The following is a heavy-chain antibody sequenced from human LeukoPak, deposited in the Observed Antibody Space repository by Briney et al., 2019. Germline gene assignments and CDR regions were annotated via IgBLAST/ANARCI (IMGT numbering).Heavy chain of an antibody. CDR1: GGSFSGYY. V-gene: IGHV4-34*01. CDR2: INHSGST. CDR3: ARRRKYYYGSGELDY. J-gene: IGHJ4*02. D-gene: IGHD3-10*01. Sequence: SETPSLTCAVYGGSFSGYYWSWIRQPPGKGLEWIGEINHSGSTNYNPSLKSRVTISVDTSKNQFSLKLSSVPAADTAVYYCARRRKYYYGSGELDYWGQGTLVTVSS.